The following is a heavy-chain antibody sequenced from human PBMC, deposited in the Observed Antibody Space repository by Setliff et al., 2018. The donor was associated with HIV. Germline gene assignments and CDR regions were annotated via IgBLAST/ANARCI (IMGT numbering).Heavy chain of an antibody. Sequence: ASVKVSCKAFGYTFTTYSLHWVRQAPGQSLEWMGWINVGKGDTKYSQEFQGRITITTDTSANTGYMELSSLRSDDTAVYFCARGALLAVFDFDHWGRGTLVTVSS. J-gene: IGHJ4*01. CDR3: ARGALLAVFDFDH. CDR2: INVGKGDT. CDR1: GYTFTTYS. D-gene: IGHD3-10*01. V-gene: IGHV1-3*01.